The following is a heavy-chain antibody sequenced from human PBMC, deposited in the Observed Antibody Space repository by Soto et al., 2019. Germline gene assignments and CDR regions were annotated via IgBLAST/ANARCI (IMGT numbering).Heavy chain of an antibody. CDR2: ISAYNGNT. CDR1: GYTFTIYG. J-gene: IGHJ4*02. V-gene: IGHV1-18*01. D-gene: IGHD4-17*01. CDR3: ARDLLMTTVTTSGY. Sequence: ASVKVSCKASGYTFTIYGSSWVRQAPGQGLEWMGWISAYNGNTNYAQKLQGRVTMTTDTSTSTAYMELRSLRSDDTAVYYCARDLLMTTVTTSGYWGQGTLVTVSS.